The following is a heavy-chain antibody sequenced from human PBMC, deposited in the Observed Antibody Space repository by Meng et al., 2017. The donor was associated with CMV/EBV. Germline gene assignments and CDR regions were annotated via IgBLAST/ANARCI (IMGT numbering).Heavy chain of an antibody. J-gene: IGHJ5*02. CDR1: GFTFSSYW. Sequence: GESLKISCAASGFTFSSYWMSRVRQAPGKGLEWVANIKQDGSEKYYVDSVKGRFTISRDNAKNSLYLQMNSLRAEDTAVYYCARDHATWFDPWGQGTLVTVSS. CDR3: ARDHATWFDP. CDR2: IKQDGSEK. V-gene: IGHV3-7*01. D-gene: IGHD2-15*01.